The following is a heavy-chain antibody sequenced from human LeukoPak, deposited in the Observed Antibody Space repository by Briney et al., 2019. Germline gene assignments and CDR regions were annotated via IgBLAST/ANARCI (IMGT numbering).Heavy chain of an antibody. V-gene: IGHV1-2*02. J-gene: IGHJ6*03. CDR1: GYTFTGYY. CDR2: INPNSGGT. D-gene: IGHD2-8*01. Sequence: ASVKVSCKASGYTFTGYYMHWVRQAPGQGLERMGWINPNSGGTNYAQKFQGRVTMTRDTSISTAYMELSRLRSDDTAVYYCARAGASGDCTNGVCYPKFYYYYYYMDVWGKGTTVTVSS. CDR3: ARAGASGDCTNGVCYPKFYYYYYYMDV.